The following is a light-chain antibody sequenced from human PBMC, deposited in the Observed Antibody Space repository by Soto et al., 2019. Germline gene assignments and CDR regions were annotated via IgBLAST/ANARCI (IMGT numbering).Light chain of an antibody. J-gene: IGLJ3*02. CDR3: AAWDDTLNAWV. V-gene: IGLV1-40*01. CDR1: SSNIGAGYD. CDR2: GNN. Sequence: QSVLTQPPSVSGAPGQRVTISCIGSSSNIGAGYDAQWYQQLPGTAPKPLIYGNNNRPSGVPDRFSGSKSGTSASLAITGLQAEDEADYYCAAWDDTLNAWVFGGGTQLTVL.